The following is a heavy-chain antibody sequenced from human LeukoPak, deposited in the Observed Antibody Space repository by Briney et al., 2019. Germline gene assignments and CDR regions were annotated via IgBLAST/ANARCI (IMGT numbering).Heavy chain of an antibody. CDR1: GFTFSSYW. V-gene: IGHV3-7*01. J-gene: IGHJ4*02. Sequence: GGSLRLSCAASGFTFSSYWMSWVRQAPGKGLEWVANIKQDGSEKYYVDSVKGRFTISRDNAKNSLYLQMNSLRAEDTAVHYCARRYCSGGSCYIDYWGQGTLVTVSS. CDR3: ARRYCSGGSCYIDY. D-gene: IGHD2-15*01. CDR2: IKQDGSEK.